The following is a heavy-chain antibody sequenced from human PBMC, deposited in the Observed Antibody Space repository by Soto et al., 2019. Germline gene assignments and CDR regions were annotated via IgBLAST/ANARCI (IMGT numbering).Heavy chain of an antibody. CDR3: AKHRGTHRNY. CDR2: ISSDESDK. CDR1: GFTFRSYV. V-gene: IGHV3-30*18. J-gene: IGHJ4*02. Sequence: QVQLVESGGGVVQPWRSLRLSCAASGFTFRSYVMHWVRQAPGKGLEWVALISSDESDKYYADSVRGRFTISRDNSKNTLYLEMNSLRSEDTAVYYCAKHRGTHRNYWGQGTLVSVSS.